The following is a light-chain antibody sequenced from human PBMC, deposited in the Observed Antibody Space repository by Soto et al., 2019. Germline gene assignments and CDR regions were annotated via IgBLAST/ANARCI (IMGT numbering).Light chain of an antibody. Sequence: YELTQPPSVSVAPGKTARITCGGNNIGSKSVHWYQQKPGQAPVLVIYYDSDRPSGIPERFSGSNSGNTATLTISRVEAGDEADYYCQVWDSSSDHPLCVFGTGTKLTVL. J-gene: IGLJ1*01. V-gene: IGLV3-21*04. CDR1: NIGSKS. CDR2: YDS. CDR3: QVWDSSSDHPLCV.